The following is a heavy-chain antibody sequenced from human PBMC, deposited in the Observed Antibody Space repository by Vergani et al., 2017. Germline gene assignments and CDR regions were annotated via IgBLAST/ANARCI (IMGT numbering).Heavy chain of an antibody. Sequence: QVQLVQSGPEVKKPGASVEVSCKASGYTFTSYDINWVRQAPGQGLEWMGWMNPNSGDTGYAQKFQGRVTITWNTAISTAYMELSSLRSEDTAVYYCARNPSNGGVFDPWGQGTLVIVSS. D-gene: IGHD3-3*01. CDR1: GYTFTSYD. CDR3: ARNPSNGGVFDP. CDR2: MNPNSGDT. J-gene: IGHJ5*02. V-gene: IGHV1-8*03.